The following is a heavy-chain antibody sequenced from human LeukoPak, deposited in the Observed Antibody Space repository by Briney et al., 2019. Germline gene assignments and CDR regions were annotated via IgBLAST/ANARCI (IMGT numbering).Heavy chain of an antibody. CDR1: GFTFSSYG. CDR3: AKYRIHYYYYMDV. V-gene: IGHV3-23*01. J-gene: IGHJ6*03. CDR2: ISGSGIST. Sequence: GGSLRLSCAASGFTFSSYGMHWVRQAPGKGLEWVSAISGSGISTYYADSVKGRFTISRDISKNTLYLQLNSLRAEDTAVYYCAKYRIHYYYYMDVWGKGTTVTVSS.